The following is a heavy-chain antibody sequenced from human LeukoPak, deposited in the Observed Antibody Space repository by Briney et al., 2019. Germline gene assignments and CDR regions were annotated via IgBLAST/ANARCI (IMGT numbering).Heavy chain of an antibody. CDR1: GSRFTSYW. Sequence: GGSLQISCKGSGSRFTSYWIGWVRQVPGKGLEWMGIIYPGDSDTRYSTSFQGQVAISANKSISTAYLQWSSLKSSDTAMYYCARQATSRQQLVLGGYYYYFMDVWGKGTTVTISS. J-gene: IGHJ6*03. CDR2: IYPGDSDT. V-gene: IGHV5-51*01. D-gene: IGHD6-13*01. CDR3: ARQATSRQQLVLGGYYYYFMDV.